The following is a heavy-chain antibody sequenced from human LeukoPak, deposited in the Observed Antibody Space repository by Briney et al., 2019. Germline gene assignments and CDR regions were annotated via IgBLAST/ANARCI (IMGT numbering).Heavy chain of an antibody. CDR2: ISSASGTI. V-gene: IGHV3-48*03. CDR3: ARSTELSDPYFSYGMDV. Sequence: PGGSLRLSCAASGFSLRRFEMSWVRQAPGKGLECIAYISSASGTIYHADSVRGRFTISRDNANNTLYLQMNSLRAEDTAIYYCARSTELSDPYFSYGMDVWGQGTTVTVSS. J-gene: IGHJ6*02. D-gene: IGHD1-26*01. CDR1: GFSLRRFE.